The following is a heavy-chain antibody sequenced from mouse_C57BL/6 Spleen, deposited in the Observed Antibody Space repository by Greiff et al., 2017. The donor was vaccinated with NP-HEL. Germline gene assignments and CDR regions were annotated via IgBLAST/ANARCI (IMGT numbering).Heavy chain of an antibody. CDR1: GYTFTSYW. CDR3: TRSANWDGFDY. CDR2: IYPGSGST. J-gene: IGHJ2*01. Sequence: VQLQQSGAELVKPGASVKMSCKASGYTFTSYWITWVKQRPGQGLEWIGDIYPGSGSTNYNQKFKGKAILTADKSSSTAYMELRSLTSEDSAVYYCTRSANWDGFDYWGQGTTLTVSS. V-gene: IGHV1-55*01. D-gene: IGHD4-1*01.